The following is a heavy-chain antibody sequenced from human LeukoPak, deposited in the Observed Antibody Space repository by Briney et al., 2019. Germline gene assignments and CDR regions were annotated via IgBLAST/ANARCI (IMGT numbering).Heavy chain of an antibody. J-gene: IGHJ4*02. V-gene: IGHV1-2*06. CDR2: VISHSGGT. D-gene: IGHD5-18*01. CDR1: GGTFSGYN. CDR3: ARGYNYGHDY. Sequence: ASVKVSCKASGGTFSGYNMHWVRQAPGQGLEWMGRVISHSGGTNYAPRFQGRVTMTRDTSTSTAYMELSRLKSDDTAVYYCARGYNYGHDYWGQGTLVTVSS.